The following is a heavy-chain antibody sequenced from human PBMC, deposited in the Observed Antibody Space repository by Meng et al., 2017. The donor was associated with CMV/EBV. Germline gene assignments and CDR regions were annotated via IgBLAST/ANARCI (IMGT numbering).Heavy chain of an antibody. CDR1: GYTFTDYY. J-gene: IGHJ3*02. V-gene: IGHV1-2*02. CDR3: ARDNPGPEAFDI. Sequence: ASVKVSCKASGYTFTDYYIHWVRQAPGQGLEWMGWMYPSSGGRNYAEKFQGRVSWTWDTSISTVYMELSSLRSDDTAVYYCARDNPGPEAFDIWGQGTLVTVSS. D-gene: IGHD1-14*01. CDR2: MYPSSGGR.